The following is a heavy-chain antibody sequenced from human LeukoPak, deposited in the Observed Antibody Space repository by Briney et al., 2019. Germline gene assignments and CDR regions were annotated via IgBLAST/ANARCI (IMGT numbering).Heavy chain of an antibody. Sequence: ASVKVSCKASGYTFTSYGMSWVRQAPGQGLEWMGWISAYNGNTNYAQKLQGRVTITRDTSTSTAYMELRSLRSEDSAVYYCARAKPPRVGSSGSYVTSEYWGQGALVTVSS. J-gene: IGHJ4*02. CDR1: GYTFTSYG. V-gene: IGHV1-18*01. D-gene: IGHD6-19*01. CDR3: ARAKPPRVGSSGSYVTSEY. CDR2: ISAYNGNT.